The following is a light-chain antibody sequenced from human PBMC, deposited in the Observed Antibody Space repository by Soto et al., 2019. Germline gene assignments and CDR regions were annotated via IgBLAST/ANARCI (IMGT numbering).Light chain of an antibody. V-gene: IGLV2-14*03. Sequence: QSALTQPASVSGSPGQSITISCTGTSSDVGTYNYVSWYQQHPGKAPKLMIYDVSNRPSVVSNRFSGSKSGNTASLTISGLQAEDEADYYCSSYTSNNNIVFGGGTQLTVL. CDR3: SSYTSNNNIV. CDR1: SSDVGTYNY. CDR2: DVS. J-gene: IGLJ7*01.